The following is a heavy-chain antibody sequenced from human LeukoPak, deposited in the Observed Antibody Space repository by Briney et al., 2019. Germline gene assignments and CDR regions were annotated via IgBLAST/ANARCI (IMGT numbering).Heavy chain of an antibody. V-gene: IGHV4-59*08. CDR2: INYSGST. CDR1: GGSISSYY. Sequence: SETLSLTCTVSGGSISSYYWSWIRQPPGKGLEWIGYINYSGSTKYNPSLKSRVTISVDTSKNQFSLKVSSVTAADTAFYYCARHPSSRGLYYFGYWGQGTLVTVSS. CDR3: ARHPSSRGLYYFGY. D-gene: IGHD6-19*01. J-gene: IGHJ4*02.